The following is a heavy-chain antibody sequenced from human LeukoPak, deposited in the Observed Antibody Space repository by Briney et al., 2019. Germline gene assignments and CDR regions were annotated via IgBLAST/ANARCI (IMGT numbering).Heavy chain of an antibody. J-gene: IGHJ4*02. V-gene: IGHV3-74*01. CDR1: GFTLSTYW. D-gene: IGHD1-26*01. Sequence: GGSLRLSCAASGFTLSTYWMHWVRQGPGKGLVWVSRINSDGSSTSYADSVKGRFTISRDNAKSTLYLQMNSLRAEDTAVYYCARFIVGAPDYWGQGTLVTVSS. CDR2: INSDGSST. CDR3: ARFIVGAPDY.